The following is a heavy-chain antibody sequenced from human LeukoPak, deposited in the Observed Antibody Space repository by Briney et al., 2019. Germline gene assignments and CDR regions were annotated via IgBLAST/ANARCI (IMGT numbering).Heavy chain of an antibody. CDR2: ISYDGSNK. CDR1: GFTFSSYG. J-gene: IGHJ4*02. D-gene: IGHD5-12*01. CDR3: AKDLQYSGYDSSFDY. V-gene: IGHV3-30*18. Sequence: GGSLRLSCAASGFTFSSYGMHWVRQAPGKGLEWVAVISYDGSNKYYADSVKGRFTISRDNSKNTLYLQMNSLRAEDTAVYYCAKDLQYSGYDSSFDYWGQGTLVTVSS.